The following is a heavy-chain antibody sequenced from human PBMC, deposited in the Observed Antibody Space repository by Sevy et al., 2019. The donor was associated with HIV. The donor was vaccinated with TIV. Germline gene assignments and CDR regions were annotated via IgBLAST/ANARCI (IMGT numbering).Heavy chain of an antibody. J-gene: IGHJ5*02. CDR2: INQGGSEK. Sequence: GGSLRLSCAASGFTFSAYWMHWVRQAPGKGLEWVANINQGGSEKYYVDSVKGRFTISGDNTKNSLFLQMNSLRAEDTAVYYCARALAAAASSWGQGALVTVSS. CDR1: GFTFSAYW. D-gene: IGHD6-13*01. V-gene: IGHV3-7*01. CDR3: ARALAAAASS.